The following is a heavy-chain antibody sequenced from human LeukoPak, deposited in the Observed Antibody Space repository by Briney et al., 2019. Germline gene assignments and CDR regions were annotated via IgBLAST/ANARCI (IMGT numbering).Heavy chain of an antibody. J-gene: IGHJ2*01. D-gene: IGHD1-26*01. CDR1: GGSFSGYY. CDR2: INHSGST. CDR3: ARGPIVGATTSSYWYFDL. V-gene: IGHV4-34*01. Sequence: PSETLSLTCAVYGGSFSGYYWSWIRQPPGKGLEWIGEINHSGSTNYNPSLKSRVTISVDTSKNQFSLKLSSVTAADTAVYYCARGPIVGATTSSYWYFDLWGRGTLVTASS.